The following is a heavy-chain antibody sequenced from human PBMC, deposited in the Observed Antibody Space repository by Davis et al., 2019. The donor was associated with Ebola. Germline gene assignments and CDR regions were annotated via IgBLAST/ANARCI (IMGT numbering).Heavy chain of an antibody. CDR2: ISGSGGST. J-gene: IGHJ5*02. Sequence: PGGSLRLSCAASGFTFNNFAMSWVRQAPGKGLEWVSSISGSGGSTYYGDSVKGRFTISRDNSKNTLFLQMNSLRAEDTAVYYCARGTKLTGESWFDPWGQGTLVTVSS. CDR1: GFTFNNFA. V-gene: IGHV3-23*01. D-gene: IGHD7-27*01. CDR3: ARGTKLTGESWFDP.